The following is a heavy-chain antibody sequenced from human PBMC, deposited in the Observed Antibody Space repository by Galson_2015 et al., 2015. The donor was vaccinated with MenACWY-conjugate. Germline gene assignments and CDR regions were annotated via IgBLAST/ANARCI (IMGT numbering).Heavy chain of an antibody. CDR3: ARVAVYYDSSGYYHGIDALDI. Sequence: LTCTVSGGSISSSSYYWGWIRQPPGKGLEWIGSIYYSGSTYYNPSLKSRVTISVDTSKNQFSLKLSSVTAADTAVYYCARVAVYYDSSGYYHGIDALDIWGQGTMVTVSS. D-gene: IGHD3-22*01. V-gene: IGHV4-39*07. CDR1: GGSISSSSYY. CDR2: IYYSGST. J-gene: IGHJ3*02.